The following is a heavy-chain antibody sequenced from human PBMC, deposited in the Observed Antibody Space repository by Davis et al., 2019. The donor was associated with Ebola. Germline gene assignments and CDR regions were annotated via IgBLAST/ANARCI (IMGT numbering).Heavy chain of an antibody. CDR1: GGSINGYY. Sequence: GSLRLSCTVSGGSINGYYWNWSRQPPGKGLEWLGYVYYSGTTSYNPSLKSRVTIPVDTSKNQFSLRLSSVTAADTAVYYCARWDYDNGGFYLGFWGQGTLVTVSS. CDR3: ARWDYDNGGFYLGF. J-gene: IGHJ4*02. CDR2: VYYSGTT. D-gene: IGHD3-22*01. V-gene: IGHV4-59*01.